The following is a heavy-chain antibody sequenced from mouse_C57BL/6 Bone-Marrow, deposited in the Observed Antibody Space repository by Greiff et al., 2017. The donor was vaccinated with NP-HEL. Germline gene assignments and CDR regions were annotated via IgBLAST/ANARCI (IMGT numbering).Heavy chain of an antibody. CDR2: INPNNGGT. CDR1: GYTFTDYN. J-gene: IGHJ4*01. D-gene: IGHD2-2*01. V-gene: IGHV1-22*01. Sequence: VQLKESGPELVKPGASVKMSCKASGYTFTDYNMHWVKQSHGKSLEWIGYINPNNGGTSYNQKFKGKATLTVNKSSSTAYMELRSLTSEDSAVYYCARRSTMVTTNAMDYWCQGTSVTVSS. CDR3: ARRSTMVTTNAMDY.